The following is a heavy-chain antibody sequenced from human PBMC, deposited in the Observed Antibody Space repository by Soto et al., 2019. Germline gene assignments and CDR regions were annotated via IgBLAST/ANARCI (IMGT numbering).Heavy chain of an antibody. CDR2: FDPEDGET. J-gene: IGHJ6*02. D-gene: IGHD6-25*01. CDR1: GGTFTELS. CDR3: ATGLRLQDPRFSVYMDV. V-gene: IGHV1-24*01. Sequence: QVQLVQSGAEVKKPGSSVKVSCKASGGTFTELSMHWVRQAPGKGLEWMGGFDPEDGETIYAQKFQGRVTMTEDTSTDTAYMELSSLRSEDTAVYYCATGLRLQDPRFSVYMDVWGQGTTVTVSS.